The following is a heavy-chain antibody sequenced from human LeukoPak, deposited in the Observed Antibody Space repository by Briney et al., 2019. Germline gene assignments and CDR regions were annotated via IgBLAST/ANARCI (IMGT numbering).Heavy chain of an antibody. V-gene: IGHV1-2*06. D-gene: IGHD2-2*01. J-gene: IGHJ4*02. CDR1: GYTFTGYY. Sequence: ASVKVSCKTSGYTFTGYYMHWVRQAPGQGLEWMGRINPNSGGTNYAQRFQGRGTVTRDTSISTAYMELSRLRSDDTAVYYCARGSSTSLLTVLGDYWGQGTLVTVSS. CDR3: ARGSSTSLLTVLGDY. CDR2: INPNSGGT.